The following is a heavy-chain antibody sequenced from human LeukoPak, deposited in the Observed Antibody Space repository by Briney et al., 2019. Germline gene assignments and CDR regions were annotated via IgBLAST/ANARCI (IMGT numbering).Heavy chain of an antibody. CDR2: IKQDGSEK. D-gene: IGHD5-18*01. J-gene: IGHJ6*03. V-gene: IGHV3-7*01. Sequence: GGSLRLSCAASGFTFSSYWMSWVRQAPGKGLEWVANIKQDGSEKYYVDSVKGRFTISRDNAKNSLYLQMNSLRAEDTAVYYCARATAPGFPHSYYYYMDVWAKGPRSPSP. CDR3: ARATAPGFPHSYYYYMDV. CDR1: GFTFSSYW.